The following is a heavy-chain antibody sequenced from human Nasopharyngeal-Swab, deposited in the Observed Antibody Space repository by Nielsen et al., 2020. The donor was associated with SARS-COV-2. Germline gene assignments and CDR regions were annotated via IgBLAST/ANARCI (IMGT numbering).Heavy chain of an antibody. J-gene: IGHJ4*02. V-gene: IGHV4-34*01. CDR3: ARGDGIAVAGTRNPHFDY. CDR1: GGSFSGYY. Sequence: SETLSLTCAVYGGSFSGYYCSWIRQPPGKGLEWIGEINHSGSTNYNPSLKSRVTISVDTSKNQFSLKLSSVTAADTAVYYCARGDGIAVAGTRNPHFDYWGQGTLVTVSS. D-gene: IGHD6-19*01. CDR2: INHSGST.